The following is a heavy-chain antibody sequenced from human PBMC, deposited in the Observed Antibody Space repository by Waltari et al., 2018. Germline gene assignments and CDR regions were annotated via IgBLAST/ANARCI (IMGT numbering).Heavy chain of an antibody. CDR1: GESMGTTNYY. D-gene: IGHD6-25*01. Sequence: QVQESGPGLVKTSATLSLTCTVSGESMGTTNYYWAWVRQSPERGLEWLGSVYYTGKTWYNPSLDSRVSLSVDSSKSLFSLRLRSLTAADTAVYFCTKSGNSYTNSNFFDPWGQGLLVTVSS. CDR2: VYYTGKT. J-gene: IGHJ5*02. V-gene: IGHV4-39*02. CDR3: TKSGNSYTNSNFFDP.